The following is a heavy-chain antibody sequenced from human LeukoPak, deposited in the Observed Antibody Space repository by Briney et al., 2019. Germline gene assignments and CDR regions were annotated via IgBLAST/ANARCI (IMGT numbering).Heavy chain of an antibody. CDR1: GGSFSGYY. CDR3: ARALDDYGDYGADY. J-gene: IGHJ4*02. Sequence: NPSETLSLTCAVYGGSFSGYYWSWIRQPPGKGLEWIGSIYHSGSTYYNPSLKSRVTISVDTSKNQFSLKLSSVTAADTAVYYCARALDDYGDYGADYWGQGTLVTVSS. D-gene: IGHD4-17*01. V-gene: IGHV4-34*01. CDR2: IYHSGST.